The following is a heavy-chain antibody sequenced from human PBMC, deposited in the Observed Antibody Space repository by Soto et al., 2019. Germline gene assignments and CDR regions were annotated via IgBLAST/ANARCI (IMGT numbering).Heavy chain of an antibody. CDR2: ISAYSGNT. Sequence: QVQLVQSGAEVKKPGASVKVSCKASGYTYPSYGISWVRQAPGQGLEWMGWISAYSGNTNYAQKFQGRVTMTTDTSTSTASMELRSLRPDDTAVYFCVRDRTQRYCSGVSCYFSDAFDIWGQGTVVTVSS. J-gene: IGHJ3*02. CDR3: VRDRTQRYCSGVSCYFSDAFDI. V-gene: IGHV1-18*01. D-gene: IGHD2-15*01. CDR1: GYTYPSYG.